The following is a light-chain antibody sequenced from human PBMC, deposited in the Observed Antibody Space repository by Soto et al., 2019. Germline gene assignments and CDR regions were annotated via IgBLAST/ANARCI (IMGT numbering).Light chain of an antibody. J-gene: IGLJ2*01. Sequence: QSALTQPASVSGSPGQSITISCTGTSSTVGDYNYVSWYQQHPGKAPKLMIYDVSYRPSGLSHRFSGSKSGNTASLTISGLQAEDEADYYCISYTSSNTLVFGGGTKLTVL. V-gene: IGLV2-14*03. CDR2: DVS. CDR1: SSTVGDYNY. CDR3: ISYTSSNTLV.